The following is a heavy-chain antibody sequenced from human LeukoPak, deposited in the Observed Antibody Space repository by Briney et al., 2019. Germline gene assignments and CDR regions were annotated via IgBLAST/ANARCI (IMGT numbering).Heavy chain of an antibody. V-gene: IGHV4-39*07. CDR3: ARAGEITMIVVAGWVYYFDY. Sequence: SETLSLTCTVSGGSISSSSYYWGWIRQPPGKGLEWIGSIYYSGSTYYNPSLKSRVTISVDTSKNQFSLKLSSVTAADTAVYYCARAGEITMIVVAGWVYYFDYWGQGTLVTVSS. CDR2: IYYSGST. CDR1: GGSISSSSYY. D-gene: IGHD3-22*01. J-gene: IGHJ4*02.